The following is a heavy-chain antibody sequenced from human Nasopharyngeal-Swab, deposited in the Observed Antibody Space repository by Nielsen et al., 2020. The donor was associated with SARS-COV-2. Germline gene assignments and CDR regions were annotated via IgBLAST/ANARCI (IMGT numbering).Heavy chain of an antibody. J-gene: IGHJ6*02. D-gene: IGHD4-17*01. CDR2: ISDSGGNT. CDR3: ARESRDDYGDYPLLYYYFYGMDV. Sequence: WIRQPPGKGLEWVSGISDSGGNTYHADSVKGRFTISRDNAKNSLYLQMNSLRVEDTAVYYCARESRDDYGDYPLLYYYFYGMDVWGQGTTVTVSS. V-gene: IGHV3-11*04.